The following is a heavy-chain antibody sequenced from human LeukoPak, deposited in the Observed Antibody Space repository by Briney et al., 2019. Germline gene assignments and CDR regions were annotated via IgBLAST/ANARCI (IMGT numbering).Heavy chain of an antibody. D-gene: IGHD6-19*01. CDR2: IYYSGST. CDR3: ARSEGIAVANFDY. Sequence: SETLSLTCTVSGGSISSGGYYWNWIRQHPGKGVEWIGYIYYSGSTYYNPSLKSRVTISVDTSKNQFSLKLSSVTAADTAVYYCARSEGIAVANFDYSGQGTLVTVSS. J-gene: IGHJ4*02. CDR1: GGSISSGGYY. V-gene: IGHV4-31*03.